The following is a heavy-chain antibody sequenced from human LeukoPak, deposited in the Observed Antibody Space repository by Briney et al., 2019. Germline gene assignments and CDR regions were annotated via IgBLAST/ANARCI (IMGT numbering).Heavy chain of an antibody. J-gene: IGHJ4*02. CDR2: ISWDGGST. V-gene: IGHV3-43D*03. Sequence: SGGSLRLSCAASGFTFDDYAMHWVRQAPGKGLEWVSLISWDGGSTYYADSVKGRFTISRDNSKDSLYLQMNSLRAEDTALYYCAKDMAVYYYASGNIDYWGQGTLVTVSS. CDR3: AKDMAVYYYASGNIDY. D-gene: IGHD3-10*01. CDR1: GFTFDDYA.